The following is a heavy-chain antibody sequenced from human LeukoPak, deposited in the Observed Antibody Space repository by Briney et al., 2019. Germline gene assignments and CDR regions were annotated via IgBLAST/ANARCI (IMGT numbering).Heavy chain of an antibody. CDR3: ARDRLGAMLFFDS. Sequence: GGSLRLSCAASGFTFSSYWMSWVRQAPGKGLEWVATIRQDGSQKYYVDSVKGRFTISRDNAKNSLYLQMNSLRAEDTSLYYCARDRLGAMLFFDSWGQGTLVTVSS. V-gene: IGHV3-7*03. J-gene: IGHJ4*02. D-gene: IGHD3-16*01. CDR1: GFTFSSYW. CDR2: IRQDGSQK.